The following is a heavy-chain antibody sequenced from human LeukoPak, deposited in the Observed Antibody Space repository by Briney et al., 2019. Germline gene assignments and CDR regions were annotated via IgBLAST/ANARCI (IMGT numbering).Heavy chain of an antibody. V-gene: IGHV3-23*01. CDR3: AKDTSIGKYCTNGVCSPFDY. J-gene: IGHJ4*02. CDR2: ISDSGDYT. D-gene: IGHD2-8*01. CDR1: GFTFSSYA. Sequence: GGSLRLSCAGSGFTFSSYAMSWVRQAPGQGLEGVSVISDSGDYTSYADSVRGGFTNCRGNSRNTLYLQMISLRPEDTAVYYCAKDTSIGKYCTNGVCSPFDYWGQGTVVPVSS.